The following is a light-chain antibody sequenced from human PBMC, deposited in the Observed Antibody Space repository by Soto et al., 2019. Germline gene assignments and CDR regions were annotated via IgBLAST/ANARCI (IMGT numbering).Light chain of an antibody. CDR2: FAS. CDR1: HSVGSL. CDR3: QQRSAWPWT. Sequence: EIVLTQSPATLSLSPGDRATLSCRASHSVGSLLAWYQQKPGQAPRLLIYFASNRATGIPPRFSGSVSGTDFTLTIDSLEPEDFALFYCQQRSAWPWTFGQGTRVEIK. J-gene: IGKJ1*01. V-gene: IGKV3-11*01.